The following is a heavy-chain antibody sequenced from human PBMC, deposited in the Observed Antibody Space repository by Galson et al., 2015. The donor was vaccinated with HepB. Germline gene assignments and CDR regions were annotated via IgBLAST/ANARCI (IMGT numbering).Heavy chain of an antibody. Sequence: SVKVSCKVSGYTLTELSMHWVRQAPGKGLEWMGGFDPEDGETIYAQKFQGRVTMTEDTSTDTAYMELSSLRSEDTAVYYCATESRYCSGGSCYSADYWFDPWGQGTLVTVSS. J-gene: IGHJ5*02. D-gene: IGHD2-15*01. CDR1: GYTLTELS. CDR3: ATESRYCSGGSCYSADYWFDP. V-gene: IGHV1-24*01. CDR2: FDPEDGET.